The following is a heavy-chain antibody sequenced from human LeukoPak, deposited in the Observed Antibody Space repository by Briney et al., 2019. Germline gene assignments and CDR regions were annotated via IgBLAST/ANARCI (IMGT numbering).Heavy chain of an antibody. D-gene: IGHD6-6*01. J-gene: IGHJ4*02. V-gene: IGHV3-21*01. CDR3: ARDADEYSSSSGDFDY. Sequence: PGGSLRLSCAASGFTFSSYSMNWVRQAPGKGLEWVSSISSSSSYIYYADSVKGRFTISRDNAKNSLYLQMNSLRAEDTAVYYCARDADEYSSSSGDFDYWGQGTLVTVSS. CDR2: ISSSSSYI. CDR1: GFTFSSYS.